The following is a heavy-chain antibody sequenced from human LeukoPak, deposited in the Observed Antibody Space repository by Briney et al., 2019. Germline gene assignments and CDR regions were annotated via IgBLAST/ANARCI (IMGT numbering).Heavy chain of an antibody. V-gene: IGHV3-48*03. CDR1: GFIFSSYA. J-gene: IGHJ4*02. D-gene: IGHD6-25*01. CDR3: AREGSGYYFDY. Sequence: PGGSLRLSCAASGFIFSSYAMNWVRQAPGEGLEWVSYISRGGSAIYYADSVKGRFTISRDNAKNSLYLQMNSLRAEDTAIYYCAREGSGYYFDYWGQGTLVTVSS. CDR2: ISRGGSAI.